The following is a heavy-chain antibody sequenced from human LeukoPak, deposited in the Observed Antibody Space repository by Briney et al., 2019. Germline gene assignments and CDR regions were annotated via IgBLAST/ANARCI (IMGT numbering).Heavy chain of an antibody. CDR2: ISHDGISE. J-gene: IGHJ3*01. Sequence: PGGSLRLSCAASGFSFSNYDMSWVRQAPGKGLEWVAFISHDGISEYYTDSVKGRFTISRDNSKNTLYLQMNSLRAEDTAMYYCARGGPISMVVITYDAFDLWGRGTVVTVSS. V-gene: IGHV3-30-3*01. CDR3: ARGGPISMVVITYDAFDL. D-gene: IGHD3-22*01. CDR1: GFSFSNYD.